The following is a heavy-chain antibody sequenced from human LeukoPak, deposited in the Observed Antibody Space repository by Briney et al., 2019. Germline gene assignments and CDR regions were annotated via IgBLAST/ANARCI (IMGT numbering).Heavy chain of an antibody. D-gene: IGHD2-21*02. CDR3: ARAVYCGGDCYSGAFDI. Sequence: SEXXXXTCTVXXGSXSSYYWSWLRQPPGKGLEWIGYIYYSCIPNYNPSLKSRVTISVDTSKNQFSLKLSSVTATDTAVYYCARAVYCGGDCYSGAFDIWGQGTMVTVSS. CDR1: XGSXSSYY. CDR2: IYYSCIP. J-gene: IGHJ3*02. V-gene: IGHV4-59*01.